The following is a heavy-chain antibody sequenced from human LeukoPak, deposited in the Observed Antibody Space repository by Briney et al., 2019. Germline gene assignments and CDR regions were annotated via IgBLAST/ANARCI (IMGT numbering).Heavy chain of an antibody. CDR1: GGSISSSSYY. CDR2: IYYSGST. Sequence: SETLSLTCTVSGGSISSSSYYWGWIRQPPGKGLEWIGSIYYSGSTYYNPSPKSRVTISVDTSKNQFSLKLSSVTAADTAVYYCARLWAGPLAFDIWGQGTMVTVSS. V-gene: IGHV4-39*01. J-gene: IGHJ3*02. D-gene: IGHD1-26*01. CDR3: ARLWAGPLAFDI.